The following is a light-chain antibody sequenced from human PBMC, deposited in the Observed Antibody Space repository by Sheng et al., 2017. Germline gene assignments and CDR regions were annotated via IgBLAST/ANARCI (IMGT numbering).Light chain of an antibody. V-gene: IGLV2-14*03. CDR1: STDVGGYNY. CDR3: SSYSSSSTVA. Sequence: QSALTQPASVSGSPGQSITISCTGTSTDVGGYNYVSWYRQYPGKAPKLMIYDVTNRPSGVSNRFSGSKSGSTASLTISGLQAEDEADFFCSSYSSSSTVAFGGGTKVTVL. J-gene: IGLJ2*01. CDR2: DVT.